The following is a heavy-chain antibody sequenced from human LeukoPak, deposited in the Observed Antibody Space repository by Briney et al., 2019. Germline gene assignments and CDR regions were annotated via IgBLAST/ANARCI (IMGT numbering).Heavy chain of an antibody. V-gene: IGHV3-30*04. J-gene: IGHJ3*02. Sequence: PGGSLRLSCAASGFTFSSYAMHWVRQAPGKGLEWVAVISYDGSNKYYADSVKGRFTIPRDNSKNTLYLQMNSLRAEDTAVYYCARGRIQLWLNAFDIWGQGTMVTVSS. CDR1: GFTFSSYA. D-gene: IGHD5-18*01. CDR2: ISYDGSNK. CDR3: ARGRIQLWLNAFDI.